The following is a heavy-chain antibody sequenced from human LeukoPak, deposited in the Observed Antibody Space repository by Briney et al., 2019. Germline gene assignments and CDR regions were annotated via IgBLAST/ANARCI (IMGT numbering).Heavy chain of an antibody. Sequence: SETLSLTCTVSGASISSSNWWCWVRQSPGKGLAWIGEVYKTGKTNYHPPLKSRVTISVDTSKNQFSLEMTSVTAADTAVYYCARAWSLGDLSSYRTLDVWGQGILVPVSS. CDR2: VYKTGKT. V-gene: IGHV4-4*02. CDR1: GASISSSNW. CDR3: ARAWSLGDLSSYRTLDV. D-gene: IGHD3-16*02. J-gene: IGHJ4*02.